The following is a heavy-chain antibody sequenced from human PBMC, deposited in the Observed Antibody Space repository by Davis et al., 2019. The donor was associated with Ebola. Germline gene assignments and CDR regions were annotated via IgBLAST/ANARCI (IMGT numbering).Heavy chain of an antibody. Sequence: ASVKVSCKASGYTFTSYYMHWVRQAPGQGLEWMGIINPSGGSTSYAQKFQGRVTMTRDTSTSTVYMELSSLRSEDTAVYYCAREAIVVVVAALDGMDVWGQGTTVTVSS. CDR2: INPSGGST. D-gene: IGHD2-15*01. CDR1: GYTFTSYY. V-gene: IGHV1-46*01. J-gene: IGHJ6*02. CDR3: AREAIVVVVAALDGMDV.